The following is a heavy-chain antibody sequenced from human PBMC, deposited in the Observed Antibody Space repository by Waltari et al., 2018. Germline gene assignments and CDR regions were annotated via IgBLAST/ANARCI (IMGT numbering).Heavy chain of an antibody. CDR1: GGSISSYY. Sequence: QVQLQESGPGLVKPSETLSLTCTVSGGSISSYYWSWIRQPPGKGLEWIGYIYYRGSTNYNPSLKSRVTISVDTSKNQFSLKLSSVTAADTAVYYCARGGGAGTQASNWFDPWGQGTLVTVSS. J-gene: IGHJ5*02. CDR3: ARGGGAGTQASNWFDP. D-gene: IGHD6-19*01. CDR2: IYYRGST. V-gene: IGHV4-59*01.